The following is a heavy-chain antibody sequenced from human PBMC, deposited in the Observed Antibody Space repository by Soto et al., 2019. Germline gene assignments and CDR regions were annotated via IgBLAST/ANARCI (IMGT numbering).Heavy chain of an antibody. D-gene: IGHD2-2*01. Sequence: ASVKGSCKASAYTFTGYYMHWVRQAPGQGLEWMGWINPNSGGTNYAQKFQGWVTMTRDTSISTAYMELSRLRSDDTAVYYCARAARVVVPAAIGEHWFDPWGQGTLVTVSS. J-gene: IGHJ5*02. CDR3: ARAARVVVPAAIGEHWFDP. CDR2: INPNSGGT. CDR1: AYTFTGYY. V-gene: IGHV1-2*04.